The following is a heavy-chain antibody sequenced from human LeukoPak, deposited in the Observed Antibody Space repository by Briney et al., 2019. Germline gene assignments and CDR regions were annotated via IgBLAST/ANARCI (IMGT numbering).Heavy chain of an antibody. Sequence: SETLSLTCAVYGGSFSGYYWNWIRQPPGKGLEWIGEINHSGSTNYNPSLKSRVTISVDTSKNQFSLKLTSVTAAGTAVYYCASPHIAVAGPAFDYWGQGTLVTVSS. CDR2: INHSGST. J-gene: IGHJ4*02. CDR1: GGSFSGYY. CDR3: ASPHIAVAGPAFDY. D-gene: IGHD6-19*01. V-gene: IGHV4-34*01.